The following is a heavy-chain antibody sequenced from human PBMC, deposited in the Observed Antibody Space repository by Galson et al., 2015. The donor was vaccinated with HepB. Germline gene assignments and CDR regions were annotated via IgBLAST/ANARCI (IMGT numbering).Heavy chain of an antibody. CDR1: GFTFSEHF. V-gene: IGHV3-72*01. D-gene: IGHD3-22*01. CDR2: SRKRGNRYIT. J-gene: IGHJ3*02. CDR3: VREGTYYYDSSGYRGALDI. Sequence: SLRLSCAASGFTFSEHFMDWVREAPGKGLAWVGRSRKRGNRYITEYAASVDGRFTISRDDSKNSLYLLMNSLKTEDTAVYYCVREGTYYYDSSGYRGALDIWGQGTVVTVSS.